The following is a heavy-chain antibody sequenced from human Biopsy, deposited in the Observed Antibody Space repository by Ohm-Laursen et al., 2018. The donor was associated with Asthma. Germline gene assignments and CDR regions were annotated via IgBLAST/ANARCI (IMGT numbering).Heavy chain of an antibody. V-gene: IGHV1-24*01. D-gene: IGHD4-17*01. CDR2: HDHEEGGT. CDR1: GYSLTDLS. CDR3: ASDFPKDYVRYNFQF. J-gene: IGHJ4*02. Sequence: ASVKVSCKISGYSLTDLSMHWVRQAPGQGLEWMGGHDHEEGGTVNARRFKGRVTMTEDTSTDTAYMELSSLSSDDTAVYYCASDFPKDYVRYNFQFWGQGTLVTVSS.